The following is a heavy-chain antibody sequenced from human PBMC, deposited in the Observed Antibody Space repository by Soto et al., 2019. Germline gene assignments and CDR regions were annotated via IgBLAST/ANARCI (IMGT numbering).Heavy chain of an antibody. CDR1: GFTVSTNY. Sequence: GGSLRLSCAASGFTVSTNYMTWVRQAPGKGLEWVSSIYSGGSTYYADSVRGRFTISRDNAKNTLYLQMNSLGTEDTAVYYCARDSHSPERFDSWGQGTLVTVSS. V-gene: IGHV3-53*01. CDR3: ARDSHSPERFDS. CDR2: IYSGGST. D-gene: IGHD5-18*01. J-gene: IGHJ4*02.